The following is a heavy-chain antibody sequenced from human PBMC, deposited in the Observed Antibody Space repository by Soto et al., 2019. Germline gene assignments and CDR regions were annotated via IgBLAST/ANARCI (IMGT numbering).Heavy chain of an antibody. CDR2: IYYSGST. D-gene: IGHD5-18*01. CDR3: ARRNIGGYSYGFFDY. J-gene: IGHJ4*02. V-gene: IGHV4-39*01. Sequence: SETLSLTCTVSGGSISSSSDYWGWIRQPPGKGLEWIGSIYYSGSTYYNPSLKSRVTISVDTSKNQFSLKLSSVTAADTAVYYCARRNIGGYSYGFFDYWGQGTLVTVSS. CDR1: GGSISSSSDY.